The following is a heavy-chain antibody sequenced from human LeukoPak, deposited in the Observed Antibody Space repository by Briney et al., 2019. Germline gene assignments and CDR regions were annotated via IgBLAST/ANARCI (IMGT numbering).Heavy chain of an antibody. CDR2: ISYDGSNK. CDR1: GFTFNSYG. J-gene: IGHJ4*02. Sequence: PGRSLRLSCAASGFTFNSYGMHSVRQAPGKGLEWVAVISYDGSNKYYADSVKGRFTISRDNSKNTLYLQMNSLRAEDTAVYYCTTPRLYDILAGYYDYWGQGTLVTVSS. V-gene: IGHV3-30*03. CDR3: TTPRLYDILAGYYDY. D-gene: IGHD3-9*01.